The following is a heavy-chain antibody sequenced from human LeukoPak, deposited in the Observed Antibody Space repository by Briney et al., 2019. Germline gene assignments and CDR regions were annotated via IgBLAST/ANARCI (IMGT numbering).Heavy chain of an antibody. CDR2: IYFSGAT. Sequence: SETLSLTCTVSGGSISSNINFWGWIRQTPERGLEWIGNIYFSGATYYNPSLKSRVTISVDTSKNQFSLSLSVVAAADTAVYYCAKLSSNWYFDSWGRGTLVTVSS. D-gene: IGHD1-1*01. CDR3: AKLSSNWYFDS. CDR1: GGSISSNINF. V-gene: IGHV4-39*01. J-gene: IGHJ4*02.